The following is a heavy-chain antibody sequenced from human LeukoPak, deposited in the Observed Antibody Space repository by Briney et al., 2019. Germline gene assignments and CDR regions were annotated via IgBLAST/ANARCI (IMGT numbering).Heavy chain of an antibody. CDR2: IIPIFGTA. V-gene: IGHV1-69*13. CDR3: ARARSGHYHYYYGMDV. Sequence: ASVKVSCKASGGTFSSYAISWVRQAPGQGLEWMGGIIPIFGTANYAQKFQGRVTITADESTSTAYMELSSLRSEDTAVYYCARARSGHYHYYYGMDVWGKGTTVTVSS. CDR1: GGTFSSYA. J-gene: IGHJ6*04. D-gene: IGHD1-26*01.